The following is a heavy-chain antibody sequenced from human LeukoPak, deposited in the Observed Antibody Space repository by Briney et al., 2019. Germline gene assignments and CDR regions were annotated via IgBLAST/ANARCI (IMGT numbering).Heavy chain of an antibody. CDR2: IKQAGTEK. Sequence: PGGSLRLSCAASGFTISGSWMTWVRQAPGKGLEWVANIKQAGTEKYYVDSVKGRFTISRDNAKNSLYLQMNSLRAEDTAVYYCARDYSNSPAFEHWGQGTQVTVSS. J-gene: IGHJ4*02. V-gene: IGHV3-7*01. CDR1: GFTISGSW. CDR3: ARDYSNSPAFEH. D-gene: IGHD6-6*01.